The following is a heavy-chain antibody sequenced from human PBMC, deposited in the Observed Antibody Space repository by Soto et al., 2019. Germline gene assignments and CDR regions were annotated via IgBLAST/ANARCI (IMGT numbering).Heavy chain of an antibody. D-gene: IGHD1-20*01. CDR3: ARDRGYNWSHYGMAV. J-gene: IGHJ6*02. CDR1: GYTFTGYY. V-gene: IGHV1-2*04. Sequence: ASVKVSCKASGYTFTGYYMHWVRQAPGQGLEWMGWINPNSGGTNYAQKFQGWVTMTRDTSISTAYMELSRLRSDDTAVYYCARDRGYNWSHYGMAVWGQGTTVTVSS. CDR2: INPNSGGT.